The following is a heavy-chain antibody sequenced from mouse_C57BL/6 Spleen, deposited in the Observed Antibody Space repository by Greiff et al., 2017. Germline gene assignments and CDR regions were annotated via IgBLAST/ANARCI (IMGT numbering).Heavy chain of an antibody. CDR2: ILPGSGST. V-gene: IGHV1-9*01. J-gene: IGHJ4*01. CDR3: GGDYGSSRYYYAMDY. CDR1: GYTFTGYW. Sequence: QVQLQQSGAELMKPGASVKLSCKATGYTFTGYWIEWVKQRPGHGLEWIGEILPGSGSTNYNEKFKGKATFTADTSSTTAYMQLSSLTTEDSAIFYCGGDYGSSRYYYAMDYWGQGTSVTVSS. D-gene: IGHD1-1*01.